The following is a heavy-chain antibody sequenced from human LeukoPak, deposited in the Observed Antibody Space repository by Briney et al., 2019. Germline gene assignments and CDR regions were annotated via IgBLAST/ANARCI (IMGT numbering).Heavy chain of an antibody. CDR3: ARDDSGYCSGGSCHYYYYGMDV. V-gene: IGHV1-18*01. CDR2: ISAYNGNT. J-gene: IGHJ6*02. Sequence: ASVKVSCKASGYTFTSYGISWVQQAPGQGLEWMGWISAYNGNTNYAQKLQGRVTMTTDTSTSTAYMELRSLRSDDTAVYYCARDDSGYCSGGSCHYYYYGMDVWGQGTTVTVSS. D-gene: IGHD2-15*01. CDR1: GYTFTSYG.